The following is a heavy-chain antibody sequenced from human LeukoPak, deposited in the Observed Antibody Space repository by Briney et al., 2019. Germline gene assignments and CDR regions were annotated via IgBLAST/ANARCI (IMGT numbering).Heavy chain of an antibody. CDR2: IYPGDSDT. CDR1: GYSFSNEW. V-gene: IGHV5-51*01. Sequence: GESLKISCKASGYSFSNEWIGWVRQVPVKGLEWMGIIYPGDSDTRYSPSLQGQVTISADKSINTAFLQWSSLGASDTAIYFCARQRPGYINDAFDIWGQGTRVTVSS. D-gene: IGHD5-24*01. J-gene: IGHJ3*02. CDR3: ARQRPGYINDAFDI.